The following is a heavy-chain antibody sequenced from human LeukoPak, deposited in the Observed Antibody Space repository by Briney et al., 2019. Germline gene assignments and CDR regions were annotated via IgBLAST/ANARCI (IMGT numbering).Heavy chain of an antibody. CDR3: ARAWLGLTGDGYTADDWFDP. V-gene: IGHV1-18*01. Sequence: ASVKVSCKASGYTFTSYGISWVRQAPGQGLEWMGWISAYNGNTNYAQKLQGRVTMTTDTSTSTAYMELRSLRSDDTAVYYCARAWLGLTGDGYTADDWFDPWGQGTLVTVSS. D-gene: IGHD5-24*01. CDR2: ISAYNGNT. CDR1: GYTFTSYG. J-gene: IGHJ5*02.